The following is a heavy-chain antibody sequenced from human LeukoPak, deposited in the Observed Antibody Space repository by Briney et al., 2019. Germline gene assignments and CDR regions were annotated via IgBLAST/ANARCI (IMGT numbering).Heavy chain of an antibody. CDR2: INPNSGGT. Sequence: ASVKVSCKASGYTFIGYYMHWVRQAPGQGLEWMGWINPNSGGTNYAQKFRDRVTMTRDTSISTAYMDLSRLTSDDTAVYYCARVPYCSSTSCYDSYNWFDPWGQGTLVTVSS. CDR1: GYTFIGYY. J-gene: IGHJ5*02. CDR3: ARVPYCSSTSCYDSYNWFDP. V-gene: IGHV1-2*02. D-gene: IGHD2-2*01.